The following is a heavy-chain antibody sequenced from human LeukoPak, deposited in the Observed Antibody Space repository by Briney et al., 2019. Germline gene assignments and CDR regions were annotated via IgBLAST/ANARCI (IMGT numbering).Heavy chain of an antibody. J-gene: IGHJ4*02. CDR1: EYTFTSYG. CDR2: ISSYNGNT. CDR3: ARDPTLGESHFYFDY. D-gene: IGHD2-21*01. V-gene: IGHV1-18*01. Sequence: ASVKVSCKASEYTFTSYGLSWVRQAPGQGLEWMGWISSYNGNTNYAQKLQGRVTMTADTSTSTAYMELRSLRSDDTAVYYCARDPTLGESHFYFDYWGQGTLVTVSS.